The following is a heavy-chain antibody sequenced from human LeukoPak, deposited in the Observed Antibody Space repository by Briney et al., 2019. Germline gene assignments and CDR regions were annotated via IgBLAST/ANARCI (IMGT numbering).Heavy chain of an antibody. V-gene: IGHV3-48*02. D-gene: IGHD3-16*01. J-gene: IGHJ4*02. Sequence: GGSLRLSCAASGFTFSSYSMNWVRQAPGKGLEWVSIISGTSNTIYYADSVKGRFTISRDNAKNSLYLQINSLRDEDTAVYYCARKGGGIIDYWGQGTLVTVSS. CDR3: ARKGGGIIDY. CDR2: ISGTSNTI. CDR1: GFTFSSYS.